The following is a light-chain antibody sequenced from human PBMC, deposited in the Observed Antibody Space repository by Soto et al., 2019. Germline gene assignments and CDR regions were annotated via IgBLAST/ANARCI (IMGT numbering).Light chain of an antibody. CDR2: HAS. CDR3: QQRRT. Sequence: EIVLTQSPAILSLSPGERATLSCRASQSVTNSLAWYQQKPSQAPRLLIYHASNRATGVPARFSGSGSGTDFTLTISSLEPADFAVYYCQQRRTFGQGTKVEIK. CDR1: QSVTNS. J-gene: IGKJ1*01. V-gene: IGKV3-11*01.